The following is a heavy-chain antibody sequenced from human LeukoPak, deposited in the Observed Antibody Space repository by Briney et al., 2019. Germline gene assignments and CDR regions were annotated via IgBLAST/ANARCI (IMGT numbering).Heavy chain of an antibody. D-gene: IGHD6-19*01. CDR1: GVSINSHY. CDR2: IYYSGST. Sequence: SETLSLTCTVSGVSINSHYWSWIRQPPGKGLEWIGDIYYSGSTKYNGYLKSRVTISVDTVKNHLSLRLSSVLAADTAIYYCVRRDNTGWNYFDYWGQGILVTVSS. J-gene: IGHJ4*02. V-gene: IGHV4-59*08. CDR3: VRRDNTGWNYFDY.